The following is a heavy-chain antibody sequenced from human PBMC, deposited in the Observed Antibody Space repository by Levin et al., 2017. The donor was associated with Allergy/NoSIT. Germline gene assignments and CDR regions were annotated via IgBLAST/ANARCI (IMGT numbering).Heavy chain of an antibody. CDR1: GGSISSGDYY. CDR3: ASSNKIITGTTYFQH. J-gene: IGHJ1*01. Sequence: PSETLSLTCTVSGGSISSGDYYWIWIRQPPGKGLEWIGYIYYSGSTYYNPSLKSRVTISVDTSKNQFSLKLSSVTAADTAVYYCASSNKIITGTTYFQHWGQGTLVTVSS. V-gene: IGHV4-30-4*01. CDR2: IYYSGST. D-gene: IGHD1-7*01.